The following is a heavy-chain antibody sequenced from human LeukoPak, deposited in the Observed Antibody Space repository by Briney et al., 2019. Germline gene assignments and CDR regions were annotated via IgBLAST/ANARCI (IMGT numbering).Heavy chain of an antibody. Sequence: GGSLRLSCEASGFTFSNYDMIWVRQAPGKGLEWVSIISGSGGSTYYGGSVKGRFTISRDNSKNTLYLQMNSLRTEDTAVYYCAKGRVGANGYYYYGMDVWGQGTMVTVSS. CDR3: AKGRVGANGYYYYGMDV. CDR1: GFTFSNYD. CDR2: ISGSGGST. V-gene: IGHV3-23*01. J-gene: IGHJ6*02. D-gene: IGHD1-26*01.